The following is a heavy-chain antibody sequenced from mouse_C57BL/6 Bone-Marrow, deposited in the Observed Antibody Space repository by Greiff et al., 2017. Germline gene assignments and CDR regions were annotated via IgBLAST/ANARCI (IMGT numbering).Heavy chain of an antibody. CDR2: ISDGGSYT. Sequence: EVMLVASGGGLVKPGGSLKLSCAASGFTFSSYAMSWVRQTPEKRLEWVATISDGGSYTYYPDNVKGRFTISRDNAKNNLYLQMSHLKSEDTAMYYCARDSYYSRFAYWGQGTLVTVSA. CDR3: ARDSYYSRFAY. CDR1: GFTFSSYA. J-gene: IGHJ3*01. D-gene: IGHD1-1*01. V-gene: IGHV5-4*01.